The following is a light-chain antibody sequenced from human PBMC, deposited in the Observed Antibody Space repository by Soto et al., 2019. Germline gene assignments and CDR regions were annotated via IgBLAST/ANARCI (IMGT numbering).Light chain of an antibody. CDR2: DAS. V-gene: IGKV1D-12*01. CDR1: QGISSW. Sequence: DIQMTQSPSSVSASVGDRVTITCRASQGISSWLVWYQQKPGKAPKLLIYDASSLQSGVPSRFSGRGSGTDFTLTISSLQPEDFAIYYCQQVNSFPHTFGGGTKVEIK. CDR3: QQVNSFPHT. J-gene: IGKJ4*01.